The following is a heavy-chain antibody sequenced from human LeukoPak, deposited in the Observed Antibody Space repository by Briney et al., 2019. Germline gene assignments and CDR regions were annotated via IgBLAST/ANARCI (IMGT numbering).Heavy chain of an antibody. CDR1: GGSIXSYY. CDR3: AREIASSGYYLADYYYYMDV. J-gene: IGHJ6*03. CDR2: IYYSGST. V-gene: IGHV4-59*01. D-gene: IGHD3-22*01. Sequence: LXLXCXXSGGSIXSYYWSWIRQPPGKGLEWIGYIYYSGSTNYNPSLTSRVTISVDTSKNQFSLKLSSVTAADTAVYYCAREIASSGYYLADYYYYMDVWGKGTTVTVSS.